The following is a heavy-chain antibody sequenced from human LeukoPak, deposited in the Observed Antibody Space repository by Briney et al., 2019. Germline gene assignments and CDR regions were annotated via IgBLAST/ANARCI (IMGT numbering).Heavy chain of an antibody. Sequence: GGSLRLSCAASGFTFSSSAMSWVRQAPGKGLEWVSAISNNGGYTYYADSVKGRFTISRDNSKNTLYLQMNSLRTDDTALYYCAKAGSGTYSLVDYWGQGTLVTVSS. CDR1: GFTFSSSA. CDR3: AKAGSGTYSLVDY. D-gene: IGHD1-26*01. V-gene: IGHV3-23*01. J-gene: IGHJ4*02. CDR2: ISNNGGYT.